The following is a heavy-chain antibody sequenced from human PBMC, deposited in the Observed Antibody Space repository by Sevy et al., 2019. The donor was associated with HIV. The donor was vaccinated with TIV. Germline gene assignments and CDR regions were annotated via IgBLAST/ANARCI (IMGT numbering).Heavy chain of an antibody. CDR1: GGSISSYY. CDR2: IYYSGST. Sequence: SETLSLTCTVSGGSISSYYWSWIRQPPGKGLEWIGYIYYSGSTNYNPSLKSRVTISVDTSKNQFSLKLGSVTAADTAVYYCAGLPRSYGYTSRSLEFDYWGQGTLVTVSS. J-gene: IGHJ4*02. V-gene: IGHV4-59*01. D-gene: IGHD5-18*01. CDR3: AGLPRSYGYTSRSLEFDY.